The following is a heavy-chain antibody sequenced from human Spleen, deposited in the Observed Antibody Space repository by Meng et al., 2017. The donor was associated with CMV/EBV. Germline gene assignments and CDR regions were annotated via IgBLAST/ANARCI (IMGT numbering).Heavy chain of an antibody. D-gene: IGHD2-2*01. V-gene: IGHV3-7*01. CDR2: IKQDGSEK. CDR3: ASSKYQLLWGWFDP. Sequence: AFGFTCSSYWRSWVRPATGKGLEWVANIKQDGSEKYYVDSVKGRFTISRDNAKNSLYLQMNSLRAEDTAVYYCASSKYQLLWGWFDPWGQGTLVTVSS. J-gene: IGHJ5*02. CDR1: GFTCSSYW.